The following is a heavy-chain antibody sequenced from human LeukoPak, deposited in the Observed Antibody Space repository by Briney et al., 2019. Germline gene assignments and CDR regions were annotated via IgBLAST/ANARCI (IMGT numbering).Heavy chain of an antibody. CDR3: AREGETGIGPFDY. J-gene: IGHJ4*02. CDR2: IYYSESP. V-gene: IGHV4-30-4*01. Sequence: SQTLSLTCTVSGGSISSGDYYWSWIRQPPGKGLEWIGYIYYSESPYYNPSLKSRVTISVDTSKNQFSLKLSSVTAADTAVYYCAREGETGIGPFDYWGQGTLVTVSS. CDR1: GGSISSGDYY. D-gene: IGHD7-27*01.